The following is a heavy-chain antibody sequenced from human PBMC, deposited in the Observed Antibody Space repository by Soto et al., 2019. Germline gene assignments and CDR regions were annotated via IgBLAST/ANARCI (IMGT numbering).Heavy chain of an antibody. CDR3: ARLTMVRGVRNYYYYGMDV. V-gene: IGHV5-10-1*01. CDR1: GYSFTSYW. CDR2: IDPSDSYT. D-gene: IGHD3-10*01. J-gene: IGHJ6*02. Sequence: GESLKISCKGSGYSFTSYWISWVRQMPGKGLEWMGKIDPSDSYTNYSPSFQGHVTISADKSISTAYLQWSSLKASDTAMYYCARLTMVRGVRNYYYYGMDVWGQGTTVTVS.